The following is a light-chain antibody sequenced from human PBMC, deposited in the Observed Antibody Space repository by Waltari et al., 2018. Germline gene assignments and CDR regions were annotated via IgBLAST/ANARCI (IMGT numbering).Light chain of an antibody. CDR1: QSVRNN. CDR3: LEHDNFPTHT. CDR2: GAS. V-gene: IGKV3-15*01. Sequence: EIVMTQSPATLSVSPGERATLSCRASQSVRNNLVWYQQKPGQAPRLLIYGASTRVTGIPARFSGSVSGTDFTLTINNIQSEDVASYFCLEHDNFPTHTFGQGTKLEIK. J-gene: IGKJ2*01.